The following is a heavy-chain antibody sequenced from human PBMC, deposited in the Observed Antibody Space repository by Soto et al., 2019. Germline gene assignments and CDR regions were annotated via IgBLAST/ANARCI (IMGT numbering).Heavy chain of an antibody. Sequence: GGSLRLSCAASGFTFSSSGMHWVRQAPGKGLEWVAVIWYDGSNKYYADSVKGRFTISRDNSKNTLYLQMNSLRAEDTAVYYCARDNWEGQVLAHFDDWGRGT. CDR3: ARDNWEGQVLAHFDD. CDR1: GFTFSSSG. CDR2: IWYDGSNK. J-gene: IGHJ4*02. D-gene: IGHD7-27*01. V-gene: IGHV3-33*01.